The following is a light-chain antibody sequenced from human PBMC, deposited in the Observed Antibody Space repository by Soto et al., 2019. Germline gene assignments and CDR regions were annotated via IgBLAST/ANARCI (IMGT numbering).Light chain of an antibody. CDR1: QDISSW. CDR2: AAA. J-gene: IGKJ2*01. Sequence: GGRVIITCRASQDISSWLAWYQQKPGKDPKLLIYAAATLQGGVPSRFSGSGSGTDFTLTINSLQPEDFATYYCQQANSVPYTFGQGTKVDIK. CDR3: QQANSVPYT. V-gene: IGKV1-12*01.